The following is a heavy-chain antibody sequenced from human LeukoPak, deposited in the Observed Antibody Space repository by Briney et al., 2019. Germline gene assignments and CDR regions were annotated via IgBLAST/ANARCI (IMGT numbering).Heavy chain of an antibody. CDR2: ISGSGGTT. D-gene: IGHD3-22*01. J-gene: IGHJ5*02. CDR1: GFTFNSYA. V-gene: IGHV3-23*01. Sequence: PGGSLRLSCAGSGFTFNSYAMTWVRQAPGKGLKWVSGISGSGGTTYYADSVEGRFTISRDNSNNTLYLQMNSMRVEDTAVYFRAKGVVDYYDSSGYYPSDLWGQGTLVTVSS. CDR3: AKGVVDYYDSSGYYPSDL.